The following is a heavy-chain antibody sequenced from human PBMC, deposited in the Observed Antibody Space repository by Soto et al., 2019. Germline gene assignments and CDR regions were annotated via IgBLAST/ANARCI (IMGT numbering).Heavy chain of an antibody. CDR3: ARAHRDRQLVWWFDP. J-gene: IGHJ5*02. CDR1: GGSFSGYY. D-gene: IGHD6-13*01. CDR2: INHSGST. V-gene: IGHV4-34*01. Sequence: PSETLSLTCAVYGGSFSGYYWSWIRQPPGKGLEGIGEINHSGSTNYNPSLKSRVTISVDTSKNQFSLKLSSVTAADTAVYYCARAHRDRQLVWWFDPWGQGTLVTVSS.